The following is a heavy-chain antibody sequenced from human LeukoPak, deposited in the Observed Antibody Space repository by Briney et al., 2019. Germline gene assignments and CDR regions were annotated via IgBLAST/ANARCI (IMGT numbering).Heavy chain of an antibody. Sequence: PSETLSLTCTVSGGSISSGGYYWSWIRQHPGKGLEWIGYIYYSGSTNYNPSLKSRVTISVDTSKNQFSLKLSSVTAADTAVYYCARVLGHQVGVVQLDYYYYYGMDVWGQGTTVTVSS. D-gene: IGHD1-1*01. CDR1: GGSISSGGYY. CDR3: ARVLGHQVGVVQLDYYYYYGMDV. V-gene: IGHV4-61*08. CDR2: IYYSGST. J-gene: IGHJ6*02.